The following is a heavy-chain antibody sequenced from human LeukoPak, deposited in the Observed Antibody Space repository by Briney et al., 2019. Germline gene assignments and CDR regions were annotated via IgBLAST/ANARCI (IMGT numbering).Heavy chain of an antibody. J-gene: IGHJ4*02. Sequence: GGSLRLSCAASGFTFSNYWMHWVRQAPGKGLVWVSRINSDGINTSYADSVKGRFTISRDNAKNTLNLQMNNLRAEDTAVYYCAKDLDYYGSGSAFDYWGQGTLVTVSS. CDR1: GFTFSNYW. V-gene: IGHV3-74*01. CDR2: INSDGINT. D-gene: IGHD3-10*01. CDR3: AKDLDYYGSGSAFDY.